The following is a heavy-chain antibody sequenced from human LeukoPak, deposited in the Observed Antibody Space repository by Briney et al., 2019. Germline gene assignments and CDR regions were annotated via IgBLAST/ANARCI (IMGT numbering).Heavy chain of an antibody. J-gene: IGHJ5*02. CDR3: ARGYTSEYPTKTYWFDP. CDR2: INPNSGGT. D-gene: IGHD3-16*02. CDR1: GYTFTGYY. Sequence: TSVKVSCKASGYTFTGYYMHWVRQAPGQGLEWMGWINPNSGGTNYAQKFQGRVTMTRDTSISTAYMELSRLRSDDTAVYYCARGYTSEYPTKTYWFDPWGQGTLVTVSS. V-gene: IGHV1-2*02.